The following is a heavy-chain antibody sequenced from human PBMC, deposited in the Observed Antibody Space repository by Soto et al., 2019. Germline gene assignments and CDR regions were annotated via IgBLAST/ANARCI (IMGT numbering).Heavy chain of an antibody. J-gene: IGHJ6*02. V-gene: IGHV4-39*01. D-gene: IGHD6-19*01. CDR2: IYYSGST. Sequence: PSETLSLTCTVSGGSISSSSYYWGWIRQPPGKGLEWIGSIYYSGSTYYNPSLKSRVTISVDTSKNQFSLKLSSVTAADTAVYYCARHPTGYSSGWHLSYYGMHVWGQGTTVTVSS. CDR3: ARHPTGYSSGWHLSYYGMHV. CDR1: GGSISSSSYY.